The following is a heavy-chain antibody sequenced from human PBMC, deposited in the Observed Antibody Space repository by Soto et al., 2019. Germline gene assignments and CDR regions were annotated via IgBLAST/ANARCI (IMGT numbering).Heavy chain of an antibody. Sequence: QVQLVQSGAEVKKPGASVKVSCKASGYSLTAYSLHWVRQAPGERLEWMGWINAGTGDAKYSHNFQGRVTITRDTSASTAYMELSRLRSADTAVYYCARSSVDYAFHYMDVWGKGTTVTVSS. J-gene: IGHJ6*03. V-gene: IGHV1-3*01. D-gene: IGHD4-17*01. CDR2: INAGTGDA. CDR3: ARSSVDYAFHYMDV. CDR1: GYSLTAYS.